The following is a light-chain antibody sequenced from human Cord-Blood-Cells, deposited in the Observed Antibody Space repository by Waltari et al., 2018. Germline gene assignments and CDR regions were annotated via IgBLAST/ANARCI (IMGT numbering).Light chain of an antibody. J-gene: IGKJ1*01. V-gene: IGKV1-27*01. CDR1: QGISNY. CDR3: QKYNSAPQT. Sequence: DIQMTQSPSSLSASVGDRVTLTCRVSQGISNYLAWYQKKPEKVPKLLIYAASTLQSGVPSRFSGSGSGTDFTLTISSLQPEDVATYYCQKYNSAPQTFGQGTKVEIK. CDR2: AAS.